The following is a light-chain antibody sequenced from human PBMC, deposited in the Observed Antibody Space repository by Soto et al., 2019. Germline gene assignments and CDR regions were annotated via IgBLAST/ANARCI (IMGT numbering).Light chain of an antibody. CDR1: QSGNSY. J-gene: IGKJ4*01. CDR2: DAS. Sequence: EIVLAQSPATRSLSQGERATLSGRARQSGNSYLAWYQKKPGQAPKLLIHDASSRATVLPARLSGSGSGTDFTLTISSLEPEDFAVYYCQQRRNWPSLTFGGGTQVEIK. CDR3: QQRRNWPSLT. V-gene: IGKV3-11*01.